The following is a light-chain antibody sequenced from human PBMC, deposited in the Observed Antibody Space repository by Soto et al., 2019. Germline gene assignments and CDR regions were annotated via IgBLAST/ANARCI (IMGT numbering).Light chain of an antibody. CDR3: KKYNSYQWN. Sequence: NQIDKFPSNLSASVGCRVHLTFAASQSMSSWLAWYQQKPGKANKIMIYDAYSLESGVKSRFSGSGSGTEFTLTITSLQPDDFATYYCKKYNSYQWNLGKGTKVDI. J-gene: IGKJ1*01. CDR1: QSMSSW. CDR2: DAY. V-gene: IGKV1-5*01.